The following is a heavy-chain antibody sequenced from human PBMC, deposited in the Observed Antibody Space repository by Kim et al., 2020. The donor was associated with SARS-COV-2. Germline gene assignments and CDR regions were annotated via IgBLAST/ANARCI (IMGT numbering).Heavy chain of an antibody. D-gene: IGHD3-10*01. V-gene: IGHV3-23*03. CDR1: GFTFSSYG. CDR2: SYTGAVST. Sequence: GGSLRLSCTASGFTFSSYGMNWVRQAPGKGLEWVSVSYTGAVSTYYADSVKGRFTISRDDSKNTLYLQMNSLRAEDTAVYYCAKDSGGGYYYYYGMDVWGQGTTVTVSS. CDR3: AKDSGGGYYYYYGMDV. J-gene: IGHJ6*02.